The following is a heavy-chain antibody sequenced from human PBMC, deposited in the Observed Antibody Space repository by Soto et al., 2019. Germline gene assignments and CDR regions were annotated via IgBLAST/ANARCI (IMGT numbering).Heavy chain of an antibody. CDR2: IIPIFGTA. CDR3: ASPLCGGDCYSLDLFDY. J-gene: IGHJ4*02. V-gene: IGHV1-69*13. CDR1: GCTFSSYA. Sequence: ASVKVSCKASGCTFSSYAISCVRQAPGQVLEWMGGIIPIFGTANYAQKFQGRVTITADESTSTAYMELSSLRSEDTAVYYCASPLCGGDCYSLDLFDYWGQGTLVTVSS. D-gene: IGHD2-21*02.